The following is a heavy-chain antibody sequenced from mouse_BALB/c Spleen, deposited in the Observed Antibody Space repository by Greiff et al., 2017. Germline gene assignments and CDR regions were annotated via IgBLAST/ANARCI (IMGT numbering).Heavy chain of an antibody. CDR1: GFNIKDTY. D-gene: IGHD4-1*02. CDR2: IDPANGNT. Sequence: VQLQQSGAELVKPGASVKLSCTASGFNIKDTYMHWVKQRPEQGLEWIGRIDPANGNTKYDPKFQGKATITADTSSNTAYLQLSSLTSEDTAVYYCAQLGLEADAMDYWGQGTSVTVSS. V-gene: IGHV14-3*02. CDR3: AQLGLEADAMDY. J-gene: IGHJ4*01.